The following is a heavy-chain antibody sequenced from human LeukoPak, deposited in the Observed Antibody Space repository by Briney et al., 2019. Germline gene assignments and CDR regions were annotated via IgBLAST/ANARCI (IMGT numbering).Heavy chain of an antibody. CDR2: VNTAGSST. CDR3: ARGGSWLQSPFDS. Sequence: GGSLRLSCAASGFTFSTYWMHWVRQAPGKGLVWVSRVNTAGSSTSYADSVKGRFTISRDNAKNTLYLQMNSLRAEDTAMYYCARGGSWLQSPFDSWGQGTLVTVSS. CDR1: GFTFSTYW. J-gene: IGHJ4*02. D-gene: IGHD5-24*01. V-gene: IGHV3-74*01.